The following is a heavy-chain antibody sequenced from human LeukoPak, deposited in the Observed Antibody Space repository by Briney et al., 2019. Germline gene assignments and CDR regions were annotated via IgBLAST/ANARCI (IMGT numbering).Heavy chain of an antibody. CDR3: AGFSKRDGYNRNFDY. J-gene: IGHJ4*02. D-gene: IGHD5-24*01. CDR2: ISYDGSNK. CDR1: GFTFSSYA. V-gene: IGHV3-30-3*01. Sequence: GGSLRLSCAASGFTFSSYAMHWVRQAPGKGLEWVAVISYDGSNKYYADSVKGRFTISRDNSKNTLYLQMNSLRAEDTAVYYCAGFSKRDGYNRNFDYWGQGTLVTVSS.